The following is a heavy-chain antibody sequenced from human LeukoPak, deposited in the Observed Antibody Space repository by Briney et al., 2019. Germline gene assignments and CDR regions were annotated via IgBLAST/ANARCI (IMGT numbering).Heavy chain of an antibody. Sequence: SETLSLTCAVSGYSISSSYYWGWIRQPPGKGLEWIGSIYHSGSTYYNPSLKSRVTISVDTSKNQFSLKLSSVTAADTAVYYCARQFVRDAFDIWGQGTMVTVSS. J-gene: IGHJ3*02. V-gene: IGHV4-38-2*01. CDR2: IYHSGST. D-gene: IGHD6-6*01. CDR1: GYSISSSYY. CDR3: ARQFVRDAFDI.